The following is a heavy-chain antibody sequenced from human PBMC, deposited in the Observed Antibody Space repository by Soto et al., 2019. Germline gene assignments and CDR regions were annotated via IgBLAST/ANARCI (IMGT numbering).Heavy chain of an antibody. J-gene: IGHJ4*02. CDR3: ARSDGRY. CDR2: IYYSGST. V-gene: IGHV4-59*01. CDR1: GDSITSSYY. Sequence: SETLSLTCTVSGDSITSSYYWSWIRQPPGKGLEWIGYIYYSGSTNYNPSLKSRVTISVDTSKNQFSLKLSSVTAADTAVYYCARSDGRYWGQGTLVTVSS.